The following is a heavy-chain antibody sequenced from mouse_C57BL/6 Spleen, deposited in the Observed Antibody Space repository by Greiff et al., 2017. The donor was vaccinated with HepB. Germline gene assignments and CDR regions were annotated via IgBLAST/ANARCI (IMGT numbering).Heavy chain of an antibody. J-gene: IGHJ2*01. Sequence: EVKLVESGPGLVKPSQSLSLTCSVTGYSITSGYYWNWIRQFPGNKLEWMGYISYDGSNNYNPSLKNRISITRDTSKNQFFRKLNSVTTEDTATYDCARANDGYYPDYWGQGTTLTVSS. CDR3: ARANDGYYPDY. CDR1: GYSITSGYY. D-gene: IGHD2-3*01. V-gene: IGHV3-6*01. CDR2: ISYDGSN.